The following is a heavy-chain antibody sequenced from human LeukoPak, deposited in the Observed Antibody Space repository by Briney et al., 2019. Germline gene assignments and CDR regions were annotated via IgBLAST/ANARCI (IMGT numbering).Heavy chain of an antibody. J-gene: IGHJ4*02. CDR1: GFTFDDYG. D-gene: IGHD1-26*01. V-gene: IGHV3-20*04. Sequence: GGSLRLSCAASGFTFDDYGMSWVRQAPGKGLEWVSGINWNGGSTGYADSVKGRFTISRDNAKNSLYLQMNSLRAEDTAVYYCAKDQYSGSYYFDYWGQGSLVTVSS. CDR3: AKDQYSGSYYFDY. CDR2: INWNGGST.